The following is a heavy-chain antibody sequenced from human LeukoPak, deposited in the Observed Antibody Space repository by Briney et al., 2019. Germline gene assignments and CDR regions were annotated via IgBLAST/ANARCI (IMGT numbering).Heavy chain of an antibody. J-gene: IGHJ6*03. CDR2: ISYDGSNK. D-gene: IGHD2-15*01. CDR1: GFTFSSYG. Sequence: GGSLRLSCAASGFTFSSYGMHWVRQAPGKGLEWVAVISYDGSNKYYADSVKGRFTISRDNSKNTLYLQMNSLRAEDTAVYYCARPPRVVGYYYYMDVWGKGTTVTVSS. V-gene: IGHV3-30*03. CDR3: ARPPRVVGYYYYMDV.